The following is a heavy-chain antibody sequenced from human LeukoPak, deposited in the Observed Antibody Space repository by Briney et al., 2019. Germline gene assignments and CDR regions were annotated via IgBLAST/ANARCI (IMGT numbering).Heavy chain of an antibody. V-gene: IGHV3-73*01. CDR3: SRTSDAAWYFDL. CDR1: VFTFRGSA. Sequence: GGCLRLSCAASVFTFRGSAMHWVRQASGKGLEWVARVRSKDNGYATSYSASVRGRFTISRDDSKNMAYLQMDSLKTEDTAVYFCSRTSDAAWYFDLWGRGTLVTVSS. CDR2: VRSKDNGYAT. D-gene: IGHD6-25*01. J-gene: IGHJ2*01.